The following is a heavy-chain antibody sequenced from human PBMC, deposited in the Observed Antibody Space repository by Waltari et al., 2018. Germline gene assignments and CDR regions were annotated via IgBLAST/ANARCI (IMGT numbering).Heavy chain of an antibody. CDR3: ARDSGSYRFDY. D-gene: IGHD1-26*01. Sequence: QVQLVESGGGLVKPGGSLRLSCAASGFTFSDSYMTWIRQAPGKGLEWVSYIGSRGSTILYADSVKGRFTISRDNAKNSLYLQMNSLRAEDTAVYYCARDSGSYRFDYWGQGTLVSVSS. CDR1: GFTFSDSY. J-gene: IGHJ4*02. CDR2: IGSRGSTI. V-gene: IGHV3-11*04.